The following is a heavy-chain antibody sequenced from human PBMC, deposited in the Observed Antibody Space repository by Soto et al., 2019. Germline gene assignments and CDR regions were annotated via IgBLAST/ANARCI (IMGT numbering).Heavy chain of an antibody. CDR2: IDPRDSYT. J-gene: IGHJ5*02. V-gene: IGHV5-10-1*01. CDR1: GYTFTTFW. D-gene: IGHD2-2*01. CDR3: ARLYCSSSTCDSWFDP. Sequence: PGESLKISCTGFGYTFTTFWISWVCQMPGRGLEWMGRIDPRDSYTNYSPSFQGHVTISVDKSISTAYLQWGSLKASDTAMYYCARLYCSSSTCDSWFDPWGQGTLVTVSS.